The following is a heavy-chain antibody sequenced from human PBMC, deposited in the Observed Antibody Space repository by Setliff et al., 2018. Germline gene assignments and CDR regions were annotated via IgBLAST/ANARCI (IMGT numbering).Heavy chain of an antibody. V-gene: IGHV1-46*01. CDR2: INPSGGST. Sequence: ASVKVSCKASGYTFTSYYVHWVRQAPGQGLEWMGMINPSGGSTFYAQNFQGGVTMARDTSTSTVYMELSSLRSDDTAVYYCARASAKYEGGAFDIWGQGTMVTVSS. D-gene: IGHD1-26*01. CDR1: GYTFTSYY. J-gene: IGHJ3*02. CDR3: ARASAKYEGGAFDI.